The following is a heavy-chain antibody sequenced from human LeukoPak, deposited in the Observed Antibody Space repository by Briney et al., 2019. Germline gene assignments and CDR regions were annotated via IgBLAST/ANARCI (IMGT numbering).Heavy chain of an antibody. Sequence: SETLSLTCTVSGGSISSGDYYWSWIRQPPGKGLEWIGYIYYSGSTYYNPSLKIRVTISVDTSKNQFSLKLSSVTAADTAVYYCARVWDRSWFDPWGQGTLVTVSS. CDR3: ARVWDRSWFDP. J-gene: IGHJ5*02. V-gene: IGHV4-30-4*01. CDR2: IYYSGST. CDR1: GGSISSGDYY. D-gene: IGHD1-14*01.